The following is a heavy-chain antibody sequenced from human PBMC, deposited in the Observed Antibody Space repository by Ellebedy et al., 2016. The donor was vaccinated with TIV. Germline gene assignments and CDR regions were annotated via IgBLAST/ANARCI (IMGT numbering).Heavy chain of an antibody. D-gene: IGHD1-26*01. V-gene: IGHV3-23*01. CDR1: GFTFNNYA. J-gene: IGHJ6*04. Sequence: PGGSLRLSCAASGFTFNNYAMSWVRQALGKGLEWVSTLSHTGTRTYYTDSGKGRFTISRDNSKNTLYLQMNSLRAEDTAVYYCAKDKVFGDSKWEIDVWGEGITVTVSS. CDR3: AKDKVFGDSKWEIDV. CDR2: LSHTGTRT.